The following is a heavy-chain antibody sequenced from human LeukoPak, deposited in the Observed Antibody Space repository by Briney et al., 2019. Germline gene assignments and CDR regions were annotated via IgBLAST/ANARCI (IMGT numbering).Heavy chain of an antibody. CDR1: GFTFSSYW. D-gene: IGHD5-24*01. Sequence: PGGSLRLFCAASGFTFSSYWMSWVRQAPGKGLEWVANIKQDGSEKYYVDSVKGRFTISRDNAKNSLYLQMNSLRAEDTAVYYCAREGYSPRDGYNFNFDYWGQGTLVTVSS. CDR2: IKQDGSEK. V-gene: IGHV3-7*01. CDR3: AREGYSPRDGYNFNFDY. J-gene: IGHJ4*02.